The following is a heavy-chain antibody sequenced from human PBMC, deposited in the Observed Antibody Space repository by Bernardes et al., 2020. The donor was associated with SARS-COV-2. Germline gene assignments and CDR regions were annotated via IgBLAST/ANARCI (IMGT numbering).Heavy chain of an antibody. V-gene: IGHV3-74*01. D-gene: IGHD4-17*01. Sequence: SLRLSCAASGFTFGSYWMHWVRQAPGKGLVWVSRLNGGGGDITYADSVKGRFIISRDNAKNILYLEMNSLRGEDSAVYYCARSNNYGPDYWGQGTLVTVSS. J-gene: IGHJ4*02. CDR2: LNGGGGDI. CDR1: GFTFGSYW. CDR3: ARSNNYGPDY.